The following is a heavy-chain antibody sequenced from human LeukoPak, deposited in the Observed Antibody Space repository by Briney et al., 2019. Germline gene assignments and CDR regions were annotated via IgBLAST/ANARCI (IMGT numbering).Heavy chain of an antibody. Sequence: PGGSLRPSCAASGLTVSSNYMSWVRQAPGKGLEWVSVIYSGGSTYYADSVKGRFTLSRDNSKNTLYLQMNSLRAEDTAVYYCATEIAVAGTGNWFDPWGQGTLVTVSS. CDR1: GLTVSSNY. V-gene: IGHV3-53*01. CDR3: ATEIAVAGTGNWFDP. CDR2: IYSGGST. D-gene: IGHD6-19*01. J-gene: IGHJ5*02.